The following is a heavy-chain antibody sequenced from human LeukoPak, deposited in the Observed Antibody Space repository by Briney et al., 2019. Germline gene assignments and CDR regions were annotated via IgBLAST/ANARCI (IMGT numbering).Heavy chain of an antibody. CDR3: ARLGLLWFGELLGEFDY. CDR2: IYYSGST. CDR1: GGSISSSSYY. V-gene: IGHV4-39*01. J-gene: IGHJ4*02. Sequence: SETLSLTCTVSGGSISSSSYYWGWIRQPPGNGLEWSGSIYYSGSTYYNPSLKSRVTISVDTSKNQFSLKLSSVTAADTAVYYCARLGLLWFGELLGEFDYWGKGTLVTVSS. D-gene: IGHD3-10*01.